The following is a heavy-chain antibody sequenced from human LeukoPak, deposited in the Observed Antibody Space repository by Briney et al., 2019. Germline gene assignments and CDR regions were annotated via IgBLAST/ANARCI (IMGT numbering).Heavy chain of an antibody. D-gene: IGHD6-25*01. CDR1: GFIFSSYE. V-gene: IGHV3-48*03. J-gene: IGHJ4*02. CDR2: ISTSGNTI. Sequence: GGSLRLSCAASGFIFSSYEMNWVRQAPGKGLEWVSYISTSGNTIYYADSVKGRFTISRDNAKNSLYLQMNSLRAEDTAVYYCARSGPRAAFDYWGQGTLVTVS. CDR3: ARSGPRAAFDY.